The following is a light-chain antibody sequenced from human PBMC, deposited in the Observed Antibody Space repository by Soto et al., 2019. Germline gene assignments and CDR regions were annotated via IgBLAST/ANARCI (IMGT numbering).Light chain of an antibody. CDR2: DVS. CDR1: SSDVGGYNY. J-gene: IGLJ2*01. Sequence: QSVLTQPASVSGSPGQSITISCTRTSSDVGGYNYVSWYQQHPGKAPKLMIYDVSNRPSGVSNRFSGSKSANTASLTISGLQAEYEADYYCSSYTRSSTVVFGGGPQLTVL. CDR3: SSYTRSSTVV. V-gene: IGLV2-14*01.